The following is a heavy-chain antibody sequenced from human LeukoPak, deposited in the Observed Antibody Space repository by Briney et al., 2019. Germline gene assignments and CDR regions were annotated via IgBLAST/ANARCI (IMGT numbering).Heavy chain of an antibody. V-gene: IGHV1-18*01. CDR1: GGTFSSYA. CDR2: ISAYNGNT. CDR3: ARDGAVAATSRWFDP. Sequence: GASVKVSCKASGGTFSSYAISWVRQAPGQGLEWMGWISAYNGNTNYAQKLQGRVTMTTDTSTSTAYMELRSLRSDDTAVYYCARDGAVAATSRWFDPWGQGTLVTVSS. J-gene: IGHJ5*02. D-gene: IGHD6-19*01.